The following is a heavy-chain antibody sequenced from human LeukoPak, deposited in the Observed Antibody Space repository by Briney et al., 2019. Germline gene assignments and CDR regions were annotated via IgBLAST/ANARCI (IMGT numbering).Heavy chain of an antibody. V-gene: IGHV4-39*07. CDR2: IYYSGST. D-gene: IGHD2-21*02. Sequence: PETLSLTCTVSGGSISSSSYYWGWIRQPPGKGLEWIGSIYYSGSTYYNPSLKSRVTISVDTSKNQFSLNLNSMTAADTAVYYCATSQCGSDCYLAGDYWGQGTLVIVSS. CDR1: GGSISSSSYY. CDR3: ATSQCGSDCYLAGDY. J-gene: IGHJ4*02.